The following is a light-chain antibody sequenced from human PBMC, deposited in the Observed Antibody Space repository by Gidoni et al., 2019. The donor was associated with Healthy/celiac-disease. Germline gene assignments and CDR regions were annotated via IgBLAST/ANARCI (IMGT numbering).Light chain of an antibody. CDR1: QSVSSN. Sequence: EIVMTQSPATLSVSRGERATISCRASQSVSSNLAWYQQKPGQAPRLLIYGASTRATGIPARFSGSGSGTEFTLTISSLQSEDFAVYYCQQYNNCPLTFGQGTKVEIK. V-gene: IGKV3-15*01. CDR2: GAS. CDR3: QQYNNCPLT. J-gene: IGKJ1*01.